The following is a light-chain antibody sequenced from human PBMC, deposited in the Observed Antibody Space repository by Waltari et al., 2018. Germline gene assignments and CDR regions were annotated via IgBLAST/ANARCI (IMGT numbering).Light chain of an antibody. Sequence: QSALTQPASVSGSPGQSITISCTGVSNDVGTDNLVAWYQQYPGKAPKLMIYEASKRPSGVSNRFSCSKSGNTASLTISGLQAEDDADYFCCSYVGSSTSYVFGIGTKVTVL. CDR3: CSYVGSSTSYV. CDR1: SNDVGTDNL. V-gene: IGLV2-23*01. J-gene: IGLJ1*01. CDR2: EAS.